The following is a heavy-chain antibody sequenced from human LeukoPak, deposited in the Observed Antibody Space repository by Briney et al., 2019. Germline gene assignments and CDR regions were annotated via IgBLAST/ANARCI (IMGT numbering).Heavy chain of an antibody. CDR2: IYHSGST. CDR3: ARGAPVYYYGMDV. Sequence: SETLSLTCAVSGGSISSGGYSWSWIRQPPRKGLEWIGYIYHSGSTYYNPSLKSRVTISVDRSKNQFSLKLSSVTAADTAVYYCARGAPVYYYGMDVWGQGTTVTVSS. V-gene: IGHV4-30-2*01. CDR1: GGSISSGGYS. J-gene: IGHJ6*02.